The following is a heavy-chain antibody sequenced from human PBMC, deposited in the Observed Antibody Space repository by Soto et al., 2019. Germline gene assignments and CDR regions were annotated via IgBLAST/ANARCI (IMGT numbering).Heavy chain of an antibody. CDR2: ISCSGGST. Sequence: GSLRLSCVVSGFTFEDYAMHWVRQGPGKGLEWVSAISCSGGSTYYADSVKGRFTISRDNSKNTLYLQMNSLKTEDTAVYYCTIYDFCAYWGQGTLVTVSS. J-gene: IGHJ4*02. D-gene: IGHD3-3*01. CDR3: TIYDFCAY. V-gene: IGHV3-23*01. CDR1: GFTFEDYA.